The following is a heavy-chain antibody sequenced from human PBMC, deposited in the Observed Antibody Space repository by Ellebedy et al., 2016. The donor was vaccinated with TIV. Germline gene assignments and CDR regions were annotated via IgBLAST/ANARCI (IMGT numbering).Heavy chain of an antibody. J-gene: IGHJ6*02. Sequence: GSLRLSXNVSGGSISGTYTSYYWGWIRQRPGQGLEWIGCIYDSGRTHYTPSLKSRVTISVDTSKNQFSLKLSSVTAADPAVYYCARYRSGIVVVPAHYGMDVWGQGTTVTVSS. CDR2: IYDSGRT. CDR3: ARYRSGIVVVPAHYGMDV. CDR1: GGSISGTYTSYY. D-gene: IGHD2-2*01. V-gene: IGHV4-39*01.